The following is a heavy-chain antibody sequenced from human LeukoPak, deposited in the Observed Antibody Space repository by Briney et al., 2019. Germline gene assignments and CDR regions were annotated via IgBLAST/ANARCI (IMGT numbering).Heavy chain of an antibody. J-gene: IGHJ4*02. CDR1: GFSFSSYA. Sequence: GGSLRLSCAASGFSFSSYAMSWVRQAPGKGLEWVSALTGSGATTNYADSVEGRFTISRDNSKNTLFLQMNSLRAEDTAVYYCAKEDIVSTMGNFDYWGQGTLVTVSS. D-gene: IGHD5/OR15-5a*01. V-gene: IGHV3-23*01. CDR2: LTGSGATT. CDR3: AKEDIVSTMGNFDY.